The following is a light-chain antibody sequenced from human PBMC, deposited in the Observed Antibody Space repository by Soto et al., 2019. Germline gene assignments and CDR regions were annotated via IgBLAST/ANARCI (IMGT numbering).Light chain of an antibody. CDR3: EHYNSYSEA. Sequence: DIQVTQSPSTLSGSVGDRVTITCRASQTISSCLAWYQQKPGKAPKLLIYKSSTLKSGVPSRFNGSESGTEFTFTISSLPPDDFATYFCEHYNSYSEAFGERTKVALK. V-gene: IGKV1-5*03. CDR2: KSS. J-gene: IGKJ1*01. CDR1: QTISSC.